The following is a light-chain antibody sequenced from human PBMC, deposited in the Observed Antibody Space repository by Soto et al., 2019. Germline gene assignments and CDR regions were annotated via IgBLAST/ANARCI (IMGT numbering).Light chain of an antibody. CDR1: QSVNGNC. Sequence: EIVLTQCPGTLSLSPGERGTLSCRASQSVNGNCLTWYQQKPGQAPRLLIYGASSRATGIPDRFSGSGSGTDFTLTISRLEPEDFAVYYCQQYGSSFRYTFGQGTKLEIK. CDR2: GAS. V-gene: IGKV3-20*01. J-gene: IGKJ2*01. CDR3: QQYGSSFRYT.